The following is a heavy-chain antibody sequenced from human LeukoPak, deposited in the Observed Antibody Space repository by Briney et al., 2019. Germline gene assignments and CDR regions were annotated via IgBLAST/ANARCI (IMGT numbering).Heavy chain of an antibody. D-gene: IGHD3-10*01. J-gene: IGHJ4*02. CDR2: ISYDGSNK. Sequence: PGGSLRLSCAASGFTFSSYAMHWVRQAPGKGLEWVAVISYDGSNKYYADSVKGRFTISRDNSKNTLYLQMNSLRAEGTAVYYCARGPYYYGSGSYFDYWGQGTLVTVSS. V-gene: IGHV3-30-3*01. CDR3: ARGPYYYGSGSYFDY. CDR1: GFTFSSYA.